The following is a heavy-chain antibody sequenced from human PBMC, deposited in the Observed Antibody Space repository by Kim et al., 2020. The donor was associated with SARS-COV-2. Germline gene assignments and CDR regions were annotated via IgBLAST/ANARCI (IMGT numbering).Heavy chain of an antibody. CDR3: ARVGYYYDSSGYYFGYFDY. V-gene: IGHV4-34*01. CDR1: GGSFSGYY. J-gene: IGHJ4*02. CDR2: INHSGST. D-gene: IGHD3-22*01. Sequence: SETLSLTCAVYGGSFSGYYWSWIRQPPGKGLEWIGEINHSGSTNYNPSLKSRVTISVDTSKNQFSLKLSSVTAADTAVYYCARVGYYYDSSGYYFGYFDYWGQGTLVTVSS.